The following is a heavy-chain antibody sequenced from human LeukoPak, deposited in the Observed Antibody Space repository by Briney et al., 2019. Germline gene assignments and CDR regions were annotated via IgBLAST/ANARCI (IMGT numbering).Heavy chain of an antibody. J-gene: IGHJ6*03. Sequence: PSETLSLTCPVYGGSFSGYYWSWIRQPPGKGLEWIGEINHSGSTNYNPSLKSRVTISVDTSKNQFSLKLSSVTAADTAVYYCARVGFLEWLARPYYYMDVWGKGTTVTVSS. CDR1: GGSFSGYY. CDR2: INHSGST. V-gene: IGHV4-34*01. CDR3: ARVGFLEWLARPYYYMDV. D-gene: IGHD3-3*01.